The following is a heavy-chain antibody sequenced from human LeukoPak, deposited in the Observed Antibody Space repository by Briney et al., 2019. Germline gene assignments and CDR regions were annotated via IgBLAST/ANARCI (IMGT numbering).Heavy chain of an antibody. CDR3: AREMVDGDLVIGY. CDR2: INPNSGGT. V-gene: IGHV1-2*02. Sequence: ASVKVSCKASGYTFTGYYMHWVRQAPGQGLEWVGWINPNSGGTNYAQKFQGRVTMTRDTSISTAYMELSRLRSDDTAVYYCAREMVDGDLVIGYWGQGTLVTVSS. CDR1: GYTFTGYY. D-gene: IGHD4-17*01. J-gene: IGHJ4*02.